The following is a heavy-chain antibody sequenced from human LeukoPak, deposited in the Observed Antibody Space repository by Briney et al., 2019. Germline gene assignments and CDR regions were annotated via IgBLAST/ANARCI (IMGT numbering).Heavy chain of an antibody. Sequence: GGSLRLSCAASGFTFSSYWMHWVRQAPGKGLVWVSRINSDGSSTSYADSVKGRFTISRDNAKNTLYLQMNSLRAEDTAVYYCARDGFLPAANDAFDIWGQGTMVTVSS. J-gene: IGHJ3*02. V-gene: IGHV3-74*01. CDR1: GFTFSSYW. CDR3: ARDGFLPAANDAFDI. D-gene: IGHD2-2*01. CDR2: INSDGSST.